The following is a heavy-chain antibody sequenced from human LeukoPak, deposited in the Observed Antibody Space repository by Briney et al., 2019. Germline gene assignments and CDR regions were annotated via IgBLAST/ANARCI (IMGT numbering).Heavy chain of an antibody. CDR2: IYYSGST. CDR3: ARDRIVARDYYYYGMDV. V-gene: IGHV4-30-4*01. CDR1: GGSISSGDYY. J-gene: IGHJ6*02. Sequence: SQTLSLTCTVSGGSISSGDYYWSWIRQPPGKGPEWIGYIYYSGSTYYNPSLKSRVTISVDTSKNQFSLKLSSVTAADTAVYYCARDRIVARDYYYYGMDVWGQGTTVTVSS. D-gene: IGHD5-12*01.